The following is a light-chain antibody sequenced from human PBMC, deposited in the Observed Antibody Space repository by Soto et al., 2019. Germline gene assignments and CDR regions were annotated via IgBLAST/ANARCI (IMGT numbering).Light chain of an antibody. CDR2: GAS. Sequence: EIVLTQSPTTLSVSPGERVTLSCRASQRVDINLAWYQQKPGQAPRLLIYGASTRATDMSGTFSGRGSGTEFTLTINNLRPEDFAVYYCQQYRGWPRTFGQGTKVEIK. J-gene: IGKJ1*01. V-gene: IGKV3-15*01. CDR3: QQYRGWPRT. CDR1: QRVDIN.